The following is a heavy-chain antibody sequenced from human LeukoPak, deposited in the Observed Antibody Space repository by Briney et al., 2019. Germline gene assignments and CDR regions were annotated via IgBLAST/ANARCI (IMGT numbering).Heavy chain of an antibody. V-gene: IGHV6-1*01. J-gene: IGHJ6*03. CDR3: ARVGPSSSSGQTSLFYYMDV. CDR1: GDSVSSNSAA. D-gene: IGHD6-6*01. Sequence: SQTLSLTCAISGDSVSSNSAAWNWIRQSPSGGLEWLGRTYYRSKWYNDYAVSVKSRITINPDTSKNQFSLQLNSVTPEDTAVYYCARVGPSSSSGQTSLFYYMDVWGKGTTVTVSS. CDR2: TYYRSKWYN.